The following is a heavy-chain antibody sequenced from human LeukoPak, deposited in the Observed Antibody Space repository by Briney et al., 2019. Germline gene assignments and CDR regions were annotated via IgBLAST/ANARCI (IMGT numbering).Heavy chain of an antibody. Sequence: SETLSLTCTVSGYSISSGYYWGWIRQPPGKGLEWIGSIYHSGSTYYNPSLKSRVTISVDTSKNQFSLKLSTVTAADTAVYYCARTDWLKVFDYWGQGTLVTVSS. V-gene: IGHV4-38-2*02. D-gene: IGHD3-9*01. CDR1: GYSISSGYY. CDR3: ARTDWLKVFDY. J-gene: IGHJ4*02. CDR2: IYHSGST.